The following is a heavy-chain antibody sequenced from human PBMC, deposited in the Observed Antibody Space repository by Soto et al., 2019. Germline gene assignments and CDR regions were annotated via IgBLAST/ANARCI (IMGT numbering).Heavy chain of an antibody. Sequence: GESLRLSCAASGFTFSSYAMQWVRQAPGKGLEWVAVISYDGSNKYCADSVKGRFTISRDNSKNTLYLQMNSLRAEDTAVYYCARGQFRDFWSGYYTGYYYYGMDVWGQGTTATVSS. D-gene: IGHD3-3*01. J-gene: IGHJ6*02. CDR2: ISYDGSNK. V-gene: IGHV3-30-3*01. CDR3: ARGQFRDFWSGYYTGYYYYGMDV. CDR1: GFTFSSYA.